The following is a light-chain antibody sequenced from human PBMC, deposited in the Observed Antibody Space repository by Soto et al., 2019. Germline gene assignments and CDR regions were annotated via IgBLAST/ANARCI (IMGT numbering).Light chain of an antibody. CDR3: QQSGSFPPT. CDR1: QGMNIY. CDR2: DAS. J-gene: IGKJ2*01. Sequence: DIQMTQSPPSLSASVGDRVTITCQASQGMNIYLNWFHQIPGKAPRLLIYDASTLDAGVSSRFSGSGSGTDFSLTIRNLPPADVGPYFCQQSGSFPPTFGQGTKLDI. V-gene: IGKV1-33*01.